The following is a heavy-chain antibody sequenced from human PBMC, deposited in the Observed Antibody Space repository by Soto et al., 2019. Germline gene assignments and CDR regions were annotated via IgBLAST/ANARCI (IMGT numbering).Heavy chain of an antibody. CDR3: ARRLSTGWFFDF. Sequence: DSLKISCKGSGYSFTSYWIGLLRQMPGKGLEWMGIIYPGDSDTRYSPSFQGQVAFSADKSISTAYLQWSGLKASDTAIYYCARRLSTGWFFDFWGQGTLVTVYS. J-gene: IGHJ4*02. D-gene: IGHD6-19*01. CDR2: IYPGDSDT. V-gene: IGHV5-51*01. CDR1: GYSFTSYW.